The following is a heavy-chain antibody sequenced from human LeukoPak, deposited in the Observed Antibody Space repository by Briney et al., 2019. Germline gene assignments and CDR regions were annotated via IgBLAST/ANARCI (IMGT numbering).Heavy chain of an antibody. Sequence: GGSLRLSCAASGFTFSSYAMHWVRQAPGKGLEWVAVISYDGSNKYYADSVKGRFTISRDNSKNTLYLQMNSLRAEDTAVYYCARGTLYYDSSGYYNDYWGQGTLVTVSS. J-gene: IGHJ4*02. V-gene: IGHV3-30-3*01. CDR2: ISYDGSNK. CDR3: ARGTLYYDSSGYYNDY. D-gene: IGHD3-22*01. CDR1: GFTFSSYA.